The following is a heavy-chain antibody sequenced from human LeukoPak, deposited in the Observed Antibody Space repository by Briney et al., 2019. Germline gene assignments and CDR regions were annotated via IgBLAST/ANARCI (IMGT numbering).Heavy chain of an antibody. V-gene: IGHV5-10-1*01. CDR3: ARHSSVLNSFDP. Sequence: GESLKISCKGSAYSFTNYWISWVGQMPGKGLEWLGRIDPGDSQTNYSPSFQGHVTISADKSISTAYLQWSSLKASDTAMYYCARHSSVLNSFDPWGQGTLVTVSS. J-gene: IGHJ5*02. CDR2: IDPGDSQT. CDR1: AYSFTNYW. D-gene: IGHD3-22*01.